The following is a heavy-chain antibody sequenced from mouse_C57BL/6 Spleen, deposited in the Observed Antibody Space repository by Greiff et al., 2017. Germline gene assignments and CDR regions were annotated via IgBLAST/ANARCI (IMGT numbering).Heavy chain of an antibody. CDR2: IYPGDGDT. Sequence: LVESGASVKISCKASGYAFSSYWMNWVKQRPGKGLEWIGQIYPGDGDTNYNGKFKGKATLTADKSSSTAYMQLSSLTSEDSAVYFCARSDYGSSYVYYYAMDYWGQGTSVTVSS. CDR3: ARSDYGSSYVYYYAMDY. D-gene: IGHD1-1*01. J-gene: IGHJ4*01. CDR1: GYAFSSYW. V-gene: IGHV1-80*01.